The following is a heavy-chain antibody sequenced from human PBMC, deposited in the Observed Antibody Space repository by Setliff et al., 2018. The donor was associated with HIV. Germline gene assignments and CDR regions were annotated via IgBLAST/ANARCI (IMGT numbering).Heavy chain of an antibody. J-gene: IGHJ6*04. CDR1: GYTLTELS. CDR2: FDPEDGET. V-gene: IGHV1-24*01. Sequence: ASVKVSCKISGYTLTELSIHWVRQAPGKGLEWMANFDPEDGETFYAQKFQGRLTMTEDTSTDTAYMELSSLRSDDTAVYYCASGKGVRGVIIRGGLDVWGKGTTVTVSS. D-gene: IGHD3-10*01. CDR3: ASGKGVRGVIIRGGLDV.